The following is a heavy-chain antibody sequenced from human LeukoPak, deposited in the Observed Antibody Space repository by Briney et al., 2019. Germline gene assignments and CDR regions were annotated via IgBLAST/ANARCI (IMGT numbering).Heavy chain of an antibody. Sequence: PETLSLTCTVSGGSISSYYWSWIRQPAGKGLEWMGRTYPSGSTTSNPSLKSRVTMSVDTSKNQFSLKLSSVTAADTAVYYCAREKLLTGYYKRDWFDPWGQGTLVTVSS. CDR3: AREKLLTGYYKRDWFDP. CDR2: TYPSGST. D-gene: IGHD3-9*01. CDR1: GGSISSYY. V-gene: IGHV4-4*07. J-gene: IGHJ5*02.